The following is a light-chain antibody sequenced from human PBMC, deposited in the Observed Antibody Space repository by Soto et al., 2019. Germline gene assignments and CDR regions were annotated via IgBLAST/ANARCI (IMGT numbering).Light chain of an antibody. J-gene: IGLJ2*01. V-gene: IGLV4-69*01. CDR1: SGHSSYA. CDR2: LNNDGSH. CDR3: QTWGTGFPF. Sequence: QPVLTQSPSASASLGASVKLTCTLSSGHSSYAIAWHQKQPGKGPRYLMDLNNDGSHTKGDGIPDRFSGSSSGADRYLIISSLQSEDEADDYCQTWGTGFPFFGGVTKLTVL.